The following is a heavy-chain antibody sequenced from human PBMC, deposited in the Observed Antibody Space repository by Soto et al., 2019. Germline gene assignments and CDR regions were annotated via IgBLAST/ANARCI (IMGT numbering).Heavy chain of an antibody. CDR3: ARADYEILTGSYAMDV. Sequence: KTSETLSLTCTVSDDFISSYYWNWIRQPAGKGLEWIGRVSTNGATNYNPSLESRVTMSVDTSKNQFSLKLTSVTAADTAVYFCARADYEILTGSYAMDVWGQGTTVTSP. J-gene: IGHJ6*02. V-gene: IGHV4-4*07. CDR1: DDFISSYY. D-gene: IGHD3-9*01. CDR2: VSTNGAT.